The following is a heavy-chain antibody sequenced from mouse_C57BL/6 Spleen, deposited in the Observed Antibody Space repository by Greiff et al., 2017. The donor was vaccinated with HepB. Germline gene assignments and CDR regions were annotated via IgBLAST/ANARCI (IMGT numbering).Heavy chain of an antibody. CDR3: ASIYYDYDEFAY. Sequence: QVQLKQPGAELVKPGASVKLSCKASGYTFTSYWMHWVKQRPGQGLEWIGMIHPNSGSTNYNEKFKSKATLTVDKSSSTAYMQLSSLTSEDSAVYYCASIYYDYDEFAYWGQGTLVTVSA. CDR1: GYTFTSYW. V-gene: IGHV1-64*01. CDR2: IHPNSGST. D-gene: IGHD2-4*01. J-gene: IGHJ3*01.